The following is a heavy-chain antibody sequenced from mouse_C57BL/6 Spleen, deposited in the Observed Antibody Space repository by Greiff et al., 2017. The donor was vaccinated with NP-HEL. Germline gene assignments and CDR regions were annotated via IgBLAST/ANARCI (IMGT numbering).Heavy chain of an antibody. D-gene: IGHD2-14*01. CDR3: TGSPTIGNLYAMDY. V-gene: IGHV1-15*01. CDR2: IDPETGGT. CDR1: GYTFTDYE. Sequence: QVQLQQSGAELVRPGASVTLSCKASGYTFTDYEMHWVKQTPVHGLEWIGAIDPETGGTAYNQKFKGKAILTADKSSSTAYMELRSLTSEDSAVYYCTGSPTIGNLYAMDYWGQGTSVTVSS. J-gene: IGHJ4*01.